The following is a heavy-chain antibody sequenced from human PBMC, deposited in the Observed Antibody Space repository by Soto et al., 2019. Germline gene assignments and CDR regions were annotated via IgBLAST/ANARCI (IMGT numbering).Heavy chain of an antibody. J-gene: IGHJ4*02. V-gene: IGHV4-59*08. CDR2: IYYSGST. D-gene: IGHD6-19*01. CDR3: ARQHSGGPGWSDY. Sequence: SETLSLTCTVSGGSISSYYWSWIRQPPGKGLEWIGYIYYSGSTNYNPSLKSRVTISVDTSKNQFSLKLSSVTAADTAVYYCARQHSGGPGWSDYWGQGTLVTVSS. CDR1: GGSISSYY.